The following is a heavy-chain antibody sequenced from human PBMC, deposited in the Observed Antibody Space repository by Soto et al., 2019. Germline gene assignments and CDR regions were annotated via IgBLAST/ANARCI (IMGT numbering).Heavy chain of an antibody. J-gene: IGHJ5*02. CDR3: ARSIDP. Sequence: QVQLQESGPGLVKPSQTLSLTCTVSGGSISSGGYYWSWIRQHPGKGLEWIGSNYYSGSTYYNPTLQSXXTISVDTSKNPCSLKLSSVTAADTAVYYCARSIDPWGQGTLVTVSS. CDR2: NYYSGST. V-gene: IGHV4-31*03. CDR1: GGSISSGGYY.